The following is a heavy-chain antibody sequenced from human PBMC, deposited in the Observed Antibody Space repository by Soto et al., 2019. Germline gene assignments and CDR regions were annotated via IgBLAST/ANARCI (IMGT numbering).Heavy chain of an antibody. V-gene: IGHV4-59*01. CDR3: AREGSYGSGSYYP. CDR1: GGSISSYY. D-gene: IGHD3-10*01. J-gene: IGHJ5*02. Sequence: SETLSLTCTVSGGSISSYYWSWIRQPPGKGLEWIGYIYYSGSTNYNPSLKSRVTISVDTSKNQFSLKLSSVTAADTAVYYCAREGSYGSGSYYPWGQGTLVTVSS. CDR2: IYYSGST.